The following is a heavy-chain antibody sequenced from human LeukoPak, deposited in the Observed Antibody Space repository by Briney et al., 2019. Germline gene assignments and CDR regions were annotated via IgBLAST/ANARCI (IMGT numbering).Heavy chain of an antibody. Sequence: GGSLRLSCAASGFTFSSYAMHWVRQAPGKGLEWVAVISYDGSNKYYADSVKGRFTISRDNSKNTLYLQMNSLRAEDTAVYYCARVKNTIFGVTPPDYWGQGTLVTVSS. CDR3: ARVKNTIFGVTPPDY. CDR1: GFTFSSYA. CDR2: ISYDGSNK. V-gene: IGHV3-30-3*01. J-gene: IGHJ4*02. D-gene: IGHD3-3*01.